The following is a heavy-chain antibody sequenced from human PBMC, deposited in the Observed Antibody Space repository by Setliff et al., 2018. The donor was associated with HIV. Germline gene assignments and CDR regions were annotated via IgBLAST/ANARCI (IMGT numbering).Heavy chain of an antibody. J-gene: IGHJ4*02. CDR2: IYPGDSDT. CDR1: GYSFTSYW. CDR3: AVWFGQVSGLHY. D-gene: IGHD3-10*01. V-gene: IGHV5-51*01. Sequence: GSLKISCKGYGYSFTSYWIAWVRQMPGKGLEWMGIIYPGDSDTRYSPSFQGQVTISADKSISTAYLQWSSLKAADTAMYYCAVWFGQVSGLHYWGQGTLVTVSS.